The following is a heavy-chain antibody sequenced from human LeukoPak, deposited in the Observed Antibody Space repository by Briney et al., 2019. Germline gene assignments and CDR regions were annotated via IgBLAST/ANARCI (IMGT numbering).Heavy chain of an antibody. Sequence: PGGSLRLSCAASGFTFSSYGMHWVRQAPGKGLEWVAFIRYDGSNKYYADSVKGRFTISRDNSKNTLYLQMNSLRAEDTAVYYCAKDGKWRAGDSYYFDYWGQGTLVTVSS. V-gene: IGHV3-30*02. CDR1: GFTFSSYG. J-gene: IGHJ4*02. D-gene: IGHD3-10*01. CDR3: AKDGKWRAGDSYYFDY. CDR2: IRYDGSNK.